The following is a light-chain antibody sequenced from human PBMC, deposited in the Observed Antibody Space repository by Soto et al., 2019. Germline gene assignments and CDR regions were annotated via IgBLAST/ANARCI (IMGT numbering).Light chain of an antibody. CDR3: CSYTSSSDV. Sequence: QSALTQPASVSGSPGQSITISCTGTSSDVGGYNYVSWYQQHPGKAPKLMIYDVSNRPSGVSYRFSGSKSGNTASLTISGLQAEDDADYYCCSYTSSSDVFGTGTKLTVL. V-gene: IGLV2-14*01. CDR1: SSDVGGYNY. J-gene: IGLJ1*01. CDR2: DVS.